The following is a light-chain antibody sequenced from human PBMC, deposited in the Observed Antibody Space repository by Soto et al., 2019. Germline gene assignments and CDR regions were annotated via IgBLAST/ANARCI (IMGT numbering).Light chain of an antibody. CDR2: GAS. CDR1: QSVSSD. J-gene: IGKJ1*01. Sequence: ETVMTQSPATLSVSPGERVTLSCMASQSVSSDLAWYQQKPGQAPRLLIFGASTRATNIPARFTGSRSGTDFTLTISSLQSEDFAVYYCQQYNTWPRTFGQGTKVDIK. V-gene: IGKV3-15*01. CDR3: QQYNTWPRT.